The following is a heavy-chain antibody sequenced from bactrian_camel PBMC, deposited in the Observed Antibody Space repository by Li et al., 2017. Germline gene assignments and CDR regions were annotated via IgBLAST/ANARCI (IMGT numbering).Heavy chain of an antibody. Sequence: VQLVESGGTSVDAGGSLRLSCAASGVSFSRACMGWVREVPGKELEAVARIASDGSTKYADSVKGRFTISKDNAKNTLYLQMNSLKPEDTAMYFCAARRNFGGCSLLPLYLYWGQGTQVTVS. CDR2: IASDGST. V-gene: IGHV3S9*01. CDR3: AARRNFGGCSLLPLYLY. CDR1: GVSFSRAC. J-gene: IGHJ4*01. D-gene: IGHD3*01.